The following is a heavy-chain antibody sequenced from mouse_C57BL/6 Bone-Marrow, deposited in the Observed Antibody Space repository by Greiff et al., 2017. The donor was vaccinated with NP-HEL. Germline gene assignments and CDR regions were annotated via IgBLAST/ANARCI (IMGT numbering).Heavy chain of an antibody. J-gene: IGHJ1*03. V-gene: IGHV1-52*01. CDR2: IDPSDSET. CDR3: ARGDYGSIYVPYWYFDV. Sequence: QVQLQQPGAELVRPGSSVKLSCKASGYTFTSYWMHWVKQRPIQGLEWIGNIDPSDSETHYNQKFKDKATLTVDKSSSTAYMQLSSLTSEDSAVSYCARGDYGSIYVPYWYFDVWGTGTTVTVSS. CDR1: GYTFTSYW. D-gene: IGHD1-1*01.